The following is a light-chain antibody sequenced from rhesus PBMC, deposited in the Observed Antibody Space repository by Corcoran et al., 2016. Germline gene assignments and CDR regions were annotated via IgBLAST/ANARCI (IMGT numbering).Light chain of an antibody. J-gene: IGKJ1*01. CDR1: QNIYSN. V-gene: IGKV1S8*01. CDR3: PHYCDKPWT. CDR2: AAS. Sequence: DIQMTQSPSALSASVGDSVTISCRASQNIYSNLAWYQQKPGKAPKLLIYAASSLQTGIPSRFRGDGSGTDFTLTISSLRPEDSADYYCPHYCDKPWTFGQGTKVEIK.